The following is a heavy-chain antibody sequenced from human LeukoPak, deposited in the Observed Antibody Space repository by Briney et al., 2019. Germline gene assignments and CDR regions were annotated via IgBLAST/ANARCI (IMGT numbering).Heavy chain of an antibody. V-gene: IGHV3-21*01. Sequence: GESLRLSSVAPGFSLRRYRMNWVRQGPGKRREWVAYISYSSSFTYYADSVKGRFIITRDNAANSLFLQMHSLRAEDTAVYYCARDQGTYTDYDVDYWGQGTLVTVSS. D-gene: IGHD4-17*01. CDR2: ISYSSSFT. CDR3: ARDQGTYTDYDVDY. CDR1: GFSLRRYR. J-gene: IGHJ4*02.